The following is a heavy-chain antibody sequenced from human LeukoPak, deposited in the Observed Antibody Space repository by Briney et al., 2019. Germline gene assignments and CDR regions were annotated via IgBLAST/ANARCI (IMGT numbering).Heavy chain of an antibody. CDR2: ISYDGSNK. V-gene: IGHV3-30*04. CDR1: GFTFSDYA. CDR3: ARATYYDYWSGYYGAFDY. Sequence: GGSLRLSCVASGFTFSDYAMHWVRQAPGKGLEWVALISYDGSNKYYADSVKGRFTISRDNFKNTLYLQINSVRAEDTAVYYCARATYYDYWSGYYGAFDYWGQGTLVTVSS. D-gene: IGHD3-3*01. J-gene: IGHJ4*02.